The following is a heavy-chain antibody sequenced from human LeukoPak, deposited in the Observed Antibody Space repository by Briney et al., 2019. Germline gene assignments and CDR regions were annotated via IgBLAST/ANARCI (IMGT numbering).Heavy chain of an antibody. Sequence: PSETLSLTCTVSGGSISSYYWSWIRQPAGKGLEWIGRIYTSGSTNYNPSLKSRVTISVDKSKNQFSLKLSSVTAADTAVYYCARGRYCSGGSCYPLYYYYMDVWGKGTTVTVSS. J-gene: IGHJ6*03. D-gene: IGHD2-15*01. V-gene: IGHV4-4*07. CDR1: GGSISSYY. CDR2: IYTSGST. CDR3: ARGRYCSGGSCYPLYYYYMDV.